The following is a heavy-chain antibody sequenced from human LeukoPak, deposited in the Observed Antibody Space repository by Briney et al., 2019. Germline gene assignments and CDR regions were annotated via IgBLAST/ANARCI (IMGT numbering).Heavy chain of an antibody. D-gene: IGHD3-22*01. J-gene: IGHJ4*02. CDR1: GFTFDDYA. CDR3: AKDMESSVGYYDSSGPFDY. Sequence: GGSLRLSCAASGFTFDDYAIHWVRQAPGKGLEWASGISWNSGSIGYADSVKGRFTISRDNAKNSLYLQMNSLRAEDTVLYYCAKDMESSVGYYDSSGPFDYWGQGTLVTVSS. V-gene: IGHV3-9*01. CDR2: ISWNSGSI.